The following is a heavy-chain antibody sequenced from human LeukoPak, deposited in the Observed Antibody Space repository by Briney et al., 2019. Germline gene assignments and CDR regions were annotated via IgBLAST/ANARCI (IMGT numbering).Heavy chain of an antibody. CDR2: ISASGNTK. D-gene: IGHD2-15*01. J-gene: IGHJ4*02. CDR3: ARGADTHFDY. V-gene: IGHV3-48*03. CDR1: GFAFNSYE. Sequence: PGGSLRLSCAASGFAFNSYEMNFVRQAPGKGLEWISYISASGNTKLYADSVKGRFTMSRGNAKNSLYLQMNSLTAGDTAVYYCARGADTHFDYWGQGILVTVSS.